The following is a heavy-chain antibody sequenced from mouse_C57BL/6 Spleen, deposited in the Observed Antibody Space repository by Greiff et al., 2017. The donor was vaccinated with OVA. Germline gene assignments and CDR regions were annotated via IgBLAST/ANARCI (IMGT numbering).Heavy chain of an antibody. V-gene: IGHV5-9-1*02. J-gene: IGHJ4*01. D-gene: IGHD2-3*01. CDR2: ISSGGDYI. CDR3: TRDSSADGWGVMDY. CDR1: GFTFSSYA. Sequence: EVKLVESGEGLVKPGGSLKLSCAASGFTFSSYAMSWVRQTPEKRLEWVAYISSGGDYIYYADTVKGRFTISRDNARNTLYLQMSSLKSEDTARYYCTRDSSADGWGVMDYWGQGTSVTVSS.